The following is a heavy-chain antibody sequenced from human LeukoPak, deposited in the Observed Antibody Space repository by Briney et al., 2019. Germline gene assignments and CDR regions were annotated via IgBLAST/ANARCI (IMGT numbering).Heavy chain of an antibody. CDR3: AKGSATGCFDY. D-gene: IGHD3-10*01. J-gene: IGHJ4*02. V-gene: IGHV3-23*01. Sequence: GGSLRLSCAASGFTFSSYAMHWVRQAPGKGLEWVSSISESGGSTFYADSVKGRFTISRDNSKNTLYLQLNSLRAEDTAEYYCAKGSATGCFDYWGQGTLVTVST. CDR1: GFTFSSYA. CDR2: ISESGGST.